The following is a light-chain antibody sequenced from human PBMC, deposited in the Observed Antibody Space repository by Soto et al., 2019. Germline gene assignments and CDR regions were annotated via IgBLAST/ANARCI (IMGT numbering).Light chain of an antibody. Sequence: EIVMTQSPATLSVSPGERATLSCRASQSVSSNLAWYQQKPGQAPRLLIYGASVRATGISDRFSGSGSGTDFTLTISRLEPEDFAVYFCQQFGSSPLTLGGGTKVDIK. J-gene: IGKJ4*01. CDR1: QSVSSN. V-gene: IGKV3-20*01. CDR2: GAS. CDR3: QQFGSSPLT.